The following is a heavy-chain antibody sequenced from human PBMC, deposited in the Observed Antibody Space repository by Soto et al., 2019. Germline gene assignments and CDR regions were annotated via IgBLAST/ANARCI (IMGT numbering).Heavy chain of an antibody. CDR3: ARDRTSTLVDRYYSMDV. Sequence: QVQLVQSGAEVKKPGSSVKVCCKASGGTFSNYGISWVRQAPGQGLEWMGGIIPMFGTSNYAQKFQGRVTITADASTSTVYMELSSLRSEDTAVYYCARDRTSTLVDRYYSMDVWGQGTTVTVSS. CDR1: GGTFSNYG. J-gene: IGHJ6*02. CDR2: IIPMFGTS. V-gene: IGHV1-69*01. D-gene: IGHD1-26*01.